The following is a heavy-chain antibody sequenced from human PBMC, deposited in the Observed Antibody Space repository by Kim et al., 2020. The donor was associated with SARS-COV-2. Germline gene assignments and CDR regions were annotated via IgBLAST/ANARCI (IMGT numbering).Heavy chain of an antibody. J-gene: IGHJ4*02. V-gene: IGHV3-33*01. Sequence: GGSLRLSCAASGFTFSSYGMHWVRQAPGKGLEWVAVIWYDGSNKYYADSVKGRFTISRDNSKNTLYLQMNSLRAEDTAVYYCARGRFIAAAGAPDYWGQGTLVTVSS. CDR3: ARGRFIAAAGAPDY. CDR1: GFTFSSYG. D-gene: IGHD6-13*01. CDR2: IWYDGSNK.